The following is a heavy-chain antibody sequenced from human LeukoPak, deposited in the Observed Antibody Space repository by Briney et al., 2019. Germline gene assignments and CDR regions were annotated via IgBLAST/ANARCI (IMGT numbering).Heavy chain of an antibody. J-gene: IGHJ4*02. Sequence: PGGSLRLSCAASGFTFSSYGMHWVRQAPGKGLEWVAFIRYDGSNKYYADSVKGRFTTSRDNSKNRLYLQMNSLRAEDTAVYYCACYASRGDCTNGVCYTFDYWGQGTLVTVSS. CDR2: IRYDGSNK. CDR1: GFTFSSYG. V-gene: IGHV3-30*02. D-gene: IGHD2-8*01. CDR3: ACYASRGDCTNGVCYTFDY.